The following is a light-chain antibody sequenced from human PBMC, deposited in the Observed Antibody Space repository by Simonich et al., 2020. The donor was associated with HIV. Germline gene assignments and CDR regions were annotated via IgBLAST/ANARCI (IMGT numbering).Light chain of an antibody. V-gene: IGKV1-39*01. CDR3: QQSYSTPVT. CDR2: AAS. J-gene: IGKJ2*01. CDR1: QSISSY. Sequence: DIQMTQSPSTLSASVGDKFNITCRASQSISSYLNWYQQKPGKAPKLLIYAASSLQSGVPSRFSGSGSGTDFTLTISSLQPEDFATYYCQQSYSTPVTFGQGTKLEIK.